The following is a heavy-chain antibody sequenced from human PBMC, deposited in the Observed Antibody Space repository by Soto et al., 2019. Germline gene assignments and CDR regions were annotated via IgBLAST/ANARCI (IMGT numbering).Heavy chain of an antibody. CDR3: AHRVLRTVFGLVTTTAIYFDF. CDR2: IYWDDDK. V-gene: IGHV2-5*02. D-gene: IGHD3-3*01. CDR1: GFSLTTSGVG. Sequence: QITLKESDPTVVKPTETLTLTCTFSGFSLTTSGVGVGWVRQSPGKAPEWLALIYWDDDKRYSTSLNSRLIITKDTSKNQVVLTMANVDPADTATYYCAHRVLRTVFGLVTTTAIYFDFWGPGTPVVVSS. J-gene: IGHJ4*02.